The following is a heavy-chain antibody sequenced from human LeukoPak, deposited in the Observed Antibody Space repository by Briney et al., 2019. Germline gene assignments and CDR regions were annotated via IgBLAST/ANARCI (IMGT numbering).Heavy chain of an antibody. J-gene: IGHJ4*02. CDR3: ASLNNDDY. CDR1: GFTFSNYW. D-gene: IGHD1-1*01. CDR2: IKNDGSKK. V-gene: IGHV3-7*01. Sequence: PGGSLRLSCAASGFTFSNYWTSWVRQAPGKGLEWVANIKNDGSKKYYVDSVKGRFTISRDNAKNSLYLQMNSLRVEDTAVYYCASLNNDDYWGQETLVTVPS.